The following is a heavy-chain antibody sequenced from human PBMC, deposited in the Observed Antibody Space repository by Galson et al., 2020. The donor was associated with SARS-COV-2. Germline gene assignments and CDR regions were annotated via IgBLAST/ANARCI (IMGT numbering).Heavy chain of an antibody. V-gene: IGHV4-59*01. J-gene: IGHJ6*03. CDR1: GGSISSYY. CDR3: ARGVYYYYYMDV. CDR2: IYYSGST. Sequence: SETLSLTCTVSGGSISSYYWSWIRQPPGKGLEWIGYIYYSGSTNYNPSLKSRVTISVDTSKNQFSLKLSSVTAADTAVYYCARGVYYYYYMDVWGKGTTVTVSS.